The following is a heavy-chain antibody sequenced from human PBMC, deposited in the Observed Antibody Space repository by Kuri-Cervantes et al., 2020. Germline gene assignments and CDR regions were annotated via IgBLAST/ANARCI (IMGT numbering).Heavy chain of an antibody. CDR2: ISGSGGST. D-gene: IGHD6-19*01. J-gene: IGHJ6*02. CDR1: GFTFSSYA. Sequence: GGSLRLSCAASGFTFSSYAMSWVRQAPGKGLEWVSAISGSGGSTYYADSVKGRFTISRDNSKNTLYLQMNSLRAEDTAVYYCAKDPGSSGWYSPYYYGMDVWGQGTTVTVSS. V-gene: IGHV3-23*01. CDR3: AKDPGSSGWYSPYYYGMDV.